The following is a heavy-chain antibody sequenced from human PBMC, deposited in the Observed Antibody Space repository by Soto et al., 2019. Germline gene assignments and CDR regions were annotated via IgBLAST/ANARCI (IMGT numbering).Heavy chain of an antibody. CDR3: CRHVDTAGFDP. J-gene: IGHJ5*02. V-gene: IGHV3-21*01. D-gene: IGHD5-18*01. Sequence: GSLRLSCAASGFTFSSYSMNWVRQAPGKGLEWVSSISSSSSYIYYADSVKGRFTISRDNAKNSLYLQMNSLRAEDTAVYYCCRHVDTAGFDPCGQGTLVTVAS. CDR1: GFTFSSYS. CDR2: ISSSSSYI.